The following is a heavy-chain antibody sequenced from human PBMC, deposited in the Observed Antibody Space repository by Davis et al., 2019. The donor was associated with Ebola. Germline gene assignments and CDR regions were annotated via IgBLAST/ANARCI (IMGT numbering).Heavy chain of an antibody. CDR1: GGSFSGYY. J-gene: IGHJ4*02. CDR2: INHSGST. V-gene: IGHV4-34*01. Sequence: PSETLSLTCAVYGGSFSGYYWSWIRQPPGKGLEWIGEINHSGSTNHNPSLKSRVTISVDTSKNQFSLKLSSVTAADTAVYYCARQGLAVAGTNYWGQGTLVTVSS. CDR3: ARQGLAVAGTNY. D-gene: IGHD6-19*01.